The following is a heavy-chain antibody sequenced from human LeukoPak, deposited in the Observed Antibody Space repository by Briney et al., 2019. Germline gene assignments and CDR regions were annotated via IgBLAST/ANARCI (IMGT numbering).Heavy chain of an antibody. CDR3: ARATDFWSGYYPDY. Sequence: GGSLRLSCAAFGFNLSSYSMKWVRQAPGKGLEWVSYISSSSSTIFYADSVKGRFTISRDNAKNSLYLQMNSLRAEDTAVYYCARATDFWSGYYPDYWGQGTLVTVSS. CDR2: ISSSSSTI. J-gene: IGHJ4*02. V-gene: IGHV3-48*04. D-gene: IGHD3-3*01. CDR1: GFNLSSYS.